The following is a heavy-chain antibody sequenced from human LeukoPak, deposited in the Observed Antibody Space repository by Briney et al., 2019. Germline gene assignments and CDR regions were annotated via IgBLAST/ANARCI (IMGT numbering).Heavy chain of an antibody. CDR1: GFTFSSYS. CDR3: ARVPRKIAAAGYFDY. J-gene: IGHJ4*02. D-gene: IGHD6-13*01. Sequence: GGSPRLSCAASGFTFSSYSMNSVRQAPGKGLGWVSSISSSSSYIYYADSVKGRFTISRDNAKNSLYLQMNSLRAEDTAVYYCARVPRKIAAAGYFDYWGQGTLVTVSS. V-gene: IGHV3-21*01. CDR2: ISSSSSYI.